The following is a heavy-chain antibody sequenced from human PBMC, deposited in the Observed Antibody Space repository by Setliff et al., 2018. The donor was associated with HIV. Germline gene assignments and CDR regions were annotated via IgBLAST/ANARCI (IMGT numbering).Heavy chain of an antibody. D-gene: IGHD1-26*01. Sequence: PSETLSLTCTVSGGSISSYYWSWIRQPPGKGLEWIGYIYTSGSTNYNPSLKSRVTISVDTSKDQFSLKLSSVTAADTAVYYCARWESAQKAFNPWGHGTMVTVSS. CDR2: IYTSGST. CDR3: ARWESAQKAFNP. V-gene: IGHV4-4*08. J-gene: IGHJ3*01. CDR1: GGSISSYY.